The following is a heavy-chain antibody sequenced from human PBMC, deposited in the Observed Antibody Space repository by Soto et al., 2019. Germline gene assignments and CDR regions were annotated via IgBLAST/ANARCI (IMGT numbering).Heavy chain of an antibody. J-gene: IGHJ4*02. V-gene: IGHV4-39*01. D-gene: IGHD6-13*01. CDR3: ARRGSSSGYGY. CDR1: GGSISSSSYY. CDR2: IYYSGST. Sequence: QLQLQESGPGLVKPSETLSLTCTVSGGSISSSSYYWGWIRQPPGKGLEWIGSIYYSGSTYYNPSLKXHXTXSXHTSKNQVSLKLSSVTAPDTAVYYCARRGSSSGYGYWGQGTLVTVSS.